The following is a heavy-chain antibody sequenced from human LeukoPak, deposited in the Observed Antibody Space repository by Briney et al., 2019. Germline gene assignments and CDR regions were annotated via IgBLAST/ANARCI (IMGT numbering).Heavy chain of an antibody. CDR3: AKDPHSACTNGVCYRSYYYYMDV. V-gene: IGHV3-43*02. CDR1: GFTFDDYA. J-gene: IGHJ6*03. Sequence: PGGSLRLSCAASGFTFDDYAMHWVRQAPGKGLEWVSLISGDGGSTYYADSVKGRFTISRDNSKNSQYLQMNSLRTEDTALYYCAKDPHSACTNGVCYRSYYYYMDVWGKGTTVTVSS. D-gene: IGHD2-8*01. CDR2: ISGDGGST.